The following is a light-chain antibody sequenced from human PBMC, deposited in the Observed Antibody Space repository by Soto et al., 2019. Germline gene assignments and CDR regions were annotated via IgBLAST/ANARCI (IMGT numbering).Light chain of an antibody. Sequence: EIVLTQSPATLSLSPGERATLSCRASQSVNRNLAWYRQKPGQAPRLLIYDASNRATGIPARFSGSGSGTDFALSISGRGLAAFGYYYCQQRSNWPLTFGGGTKVEIK. CDR2: DAS. J-gene: IGKJ4*01. CDR3: QQRSNWPLT. V-gene: IGKV3-11*01. CDR1: QSVNRN.